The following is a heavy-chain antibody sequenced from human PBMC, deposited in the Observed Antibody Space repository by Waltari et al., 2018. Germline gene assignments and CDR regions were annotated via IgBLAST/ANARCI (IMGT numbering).Heavy chain of an antibody. CDR1: GYSISSGYY. CDR3: ARHYSRAWFDY. Sequence: QVQLQESGPGLVKPSETLSLTCAVSGYSISSGYYWGWIRQPPRKGLEWIGSIYRSGSTYYNPSLKSRVTISVDTSKNQFSLKLSSVTAADTAVYYCARHYSRAWFDYWGQGTLVTVSS. V-gene: IGHV4-38-2*01. CDR2: IYRSGST. D-gene: IGHD2-21*01. J-gene: IGHJ4*02.